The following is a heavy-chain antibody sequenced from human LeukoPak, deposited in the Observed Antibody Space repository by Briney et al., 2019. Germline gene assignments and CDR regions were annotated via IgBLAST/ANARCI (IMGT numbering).Heavy chain of an antibody. V-gene: IGHV1-69*02. Sequence: SVKVSCKASGGIFSSYTISWVRQAPGQGLEWMGRIIPILGIANYAQKFQGRVTITADKSTSTAYMELSSLRSEDTAVYYCASSFLGYCSSTSCYTFDYYGMDVWGQGTTVTVSS. CDR3: ASSFLGYCSSTSCYTFDYYGMDV. D-gene: IGHD2-2*02. CDR1: GGIFSSYT. CDR2: IIPILGIA. J-gene: IGHJ6*02.